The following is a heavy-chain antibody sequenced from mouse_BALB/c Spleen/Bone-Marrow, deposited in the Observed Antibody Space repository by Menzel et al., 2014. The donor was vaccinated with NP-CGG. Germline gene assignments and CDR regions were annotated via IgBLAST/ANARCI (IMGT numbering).Heavy chain of an antibody. Sequence: VHLVESGAELVKPGAPVKLSCKASAYTFTSYWMNWVKQRPGRGLEWIGRIDPSDSETHYNQNFKDKATLTVDRSSSTAFIQLSSLTSEDSTVYYCAYGNYESYFFDYWGQGTTLTVSS. CDR2: IDPSDSET. V-gene: IGHV1-69*02. D-gene: IGHD2-1*01. CDR3: AYGNYESYFFDY. J-gene: IGHJ2*01. CDR1: AYTFTSYW.